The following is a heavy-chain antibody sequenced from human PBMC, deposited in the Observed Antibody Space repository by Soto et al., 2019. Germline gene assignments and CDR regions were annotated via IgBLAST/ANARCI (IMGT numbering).Heavy chain of an antibody. Sequence: QVQLQESGPGLVKPSQTLSLTCTVSGGSISSGGYYWSWIRQHPGKGLEWIGYIYYSGSTYYNPSRKSRVTVSVGTFXNQFSLKLSSVTAADTAVYYCAREGPCGDYGSSNYWGQGTLVTVSS. D-gene: IGHD4-17*01. CDR3: AREGPCGDYGSSNY. CDR2: IYYSGST. CDR1: GGSISSGGYY. J-gene: IGHJ4*02. V-gene: IGHV4-31*03.